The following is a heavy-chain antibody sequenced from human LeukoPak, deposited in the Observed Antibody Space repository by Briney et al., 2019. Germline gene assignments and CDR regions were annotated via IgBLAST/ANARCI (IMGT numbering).Heavy chain of an antibody. D-gene: IGHD6-13*01. CDR2: IDPTDSYT. V-gene: IGHV5-10-1*01. J-gene: IGHJ3*02. Sequence: GESLKISCKGSGYSFTSYWISWVRQMPGKGLEWMGRIDPTDSYTNYSPSFQGHVTISADKSISTAYLQWSSLKASDTAMYYCARLQQQLNAFDTWGQGTMVTVSS. CDR1: GYSFTSYW. CDR3: ARLQQQLNAFDT.